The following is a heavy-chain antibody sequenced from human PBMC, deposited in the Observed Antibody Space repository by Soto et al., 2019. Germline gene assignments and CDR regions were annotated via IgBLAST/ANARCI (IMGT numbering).Heavy chain of an antibody. V-gene: IGHV1-18*04. CDR1: GYTFTSYG. CDR3: ARDLRYYDSSGYYYFDY. Sequence: GASVKVPCKASGYTFTSYGISWVRQAPGQGLEWMGWISAYNGNTNYAQKLQGRVTMTTDTSTSTAYMELRSLRSDDTAMYYCARDLRYYDSSGYYYFDYWGQGTLVTVSS. J-gene: IGHJ4*02. CDR2: ISAYNGNT. D-gene: IGHD3-22*01.